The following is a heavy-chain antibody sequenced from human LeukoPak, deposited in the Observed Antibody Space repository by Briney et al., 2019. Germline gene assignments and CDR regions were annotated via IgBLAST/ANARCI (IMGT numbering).Heavy chain of an antibody. Sequence: SVKVSCKASGYTFTGYYMHWVRLAPGQGLEWMGWINPNSGGTNYAQKFQGRVTMTRDTSISTAYMELSRLRSDDTAVYYCARERYYGSGSVDNRIDYWGQGTLVTVSS. CDR2: INPNSGGT. D-gene: IGHD3-10*01. CDR3: ARERYYGSGSVDNRIDY. V-gene: IGHV1-2*02. J-gene: IGHJ4*02. CDR1: GYTFTGYY.